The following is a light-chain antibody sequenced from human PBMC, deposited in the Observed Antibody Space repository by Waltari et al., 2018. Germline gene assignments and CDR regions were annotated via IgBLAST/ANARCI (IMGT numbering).Light chain of an antibody. Sequence: EIVLTQFPGTLSVSPGESATLSCRASERVNTIYLAWYQQKPGQAPRLVMHGASISATGIPDRFSGSGSGTDFTLTVSSLDPEDFAVYYCQQYNNWPPWTFGQGTKVEIK. CDR2: GAS. CDR1: ERVNTIY. CDR3: QQYNNWPPWT. J-gene: IGKJ1*01. V-gene: IGKV3-20*01.